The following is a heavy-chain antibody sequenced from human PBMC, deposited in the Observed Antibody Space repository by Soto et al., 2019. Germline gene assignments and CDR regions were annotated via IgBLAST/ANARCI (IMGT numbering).Heavy chain of an antibody. CDR1: GFAFDDYA. V-gene: IGHV3-9*01. J-gene: IGHJ4*02. CDR3: AKDLSSARRLSHLDF. D-gene: IGHD6-25*01. Sequence: PGGSLRLSCAASGFAFDDYAMHWVRQAPGKGLEWVSGISWNSGSIGYADSVKGRFTISRDNAKNSLYLQMNSLRAEDTALYYCAKDLSSARRLSHLDFWGQGTMVTVSS. CDR2: ISWNSGSI.